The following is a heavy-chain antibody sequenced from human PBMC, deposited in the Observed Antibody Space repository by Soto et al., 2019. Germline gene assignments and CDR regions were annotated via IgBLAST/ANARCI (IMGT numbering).Heavy chain of an antibody. CDR2: VSGSGGST. CDR3: ATLSYDFWSGYYS. V-gene: IGHV3-23*01. D-gene: IGHD3-3*01. Sequence: GRSMRLSSAPSGFTFSSQATSWVRQAAGKGLDWVSAVSGSGGSTDYAAAVKGGFTISSDNSKNTLDLKMNSLRAADKAVYYCATLSYDFWSGYYSWGQGTLVTVSS. J-gene: IGHJ4*02. CDR1: GFTFSSQA.